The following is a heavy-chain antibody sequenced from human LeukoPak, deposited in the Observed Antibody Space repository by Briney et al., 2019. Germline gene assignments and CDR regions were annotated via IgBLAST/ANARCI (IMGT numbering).Heavy chain of an antibody. D-gene: IGHD2-8*01. CDR3: ASDPPYCTEGVCYGGFDY. CDR1: GFTFSAHS. Sequence: PGGSLRLSCAASGFTFSAHSMCWVRQGPGKGLELVSYISGSGNIIQYADSVKGRFTNSRDNARNSLYLQMNSLRAEDTAVYYCASDPPYCTEGVCYGGFDYWGQGTLVTVSS. V-gene: IGHV3-48*01. CDR2: ISGSGNII. J-gene: IGHJ4*02.